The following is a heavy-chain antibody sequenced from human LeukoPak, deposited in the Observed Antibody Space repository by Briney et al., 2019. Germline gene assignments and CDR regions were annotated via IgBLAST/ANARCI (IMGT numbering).Heavy chain of an antibody. CDR1: DYSISSGYY. CDR2: IYHSGSI. CDR3: ARDRPLLGAWSWFDP. V-gene: IGHV4-38-2*02. Sequence: SETLSLTCSVSDYSISSGYYWGCIRQPPGKGLEWIGTIYHSGSIYYNPSLKSRVTISVDTSKNQFSLKLSSVTAADTAVYYCARDRPLLGAWSWFDPWGQGTLVTVSS. J-gene: IGHJ5*02. D-gene: IGHD3-3*01.